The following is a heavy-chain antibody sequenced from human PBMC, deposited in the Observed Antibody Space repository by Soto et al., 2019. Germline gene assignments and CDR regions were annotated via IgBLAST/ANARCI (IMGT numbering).Heavy chain of an antibody. D-gene: IGHD3-22*01. CDR1: GFTVSSNY. CDR3: AKGYYDSSGYFQPDREVYYYYYGVDV. J-gene: IGHJ6*02. CDR2: IYSCGST. V-gene: IGHV3-66*03. Sequence: GGSLRLSCAASGFTVSSNYMSWVRQAPGKGMEWVSVIYSCGSTYYADSVKGRFTIARDNSKNTLYLQMNSLRAEDTAVYYCAKGYYDSSGYFQPDREVYYYYYGVDVWGQGTTVTVSS.